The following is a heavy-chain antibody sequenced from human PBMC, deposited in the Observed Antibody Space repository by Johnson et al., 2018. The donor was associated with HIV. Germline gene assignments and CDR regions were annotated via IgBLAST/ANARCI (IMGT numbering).Heavy chain of an antibody. J-gene: IGHJ3*02. Sequence: VESGGGLVQPRRSLRLSCAVSGFTFSNHHMTWVRQAPGKGLEWVANINRDGSGKYYVDSVKGRFTISRDNSKNTLYFQMNSLRAEDTAVYYCAIGRGEFPRHAFDIWGQGTMVTVSS. CDR3: AIGRGEFPRHAFDI. CDR2: INRDGSGK. CDR1: GFTFSNHH. D-gene: IGHD3-10*01. V-gene: IGHV3-7*01.